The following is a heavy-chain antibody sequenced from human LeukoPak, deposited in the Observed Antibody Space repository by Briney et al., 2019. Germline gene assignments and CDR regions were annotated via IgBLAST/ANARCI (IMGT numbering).Heavy chain of an antibody. Sequence: GGSVKVSCKASGYTFTGYYMHWVRQAPGQGLEWMGWINPNSGGTNYAQKFQGRVTMTRDTSISTAYMELSRLRSDDTAVYYCTSSSGYDCRPDYWGQGTLVTVSS. J-gene: IGHJ4*02. CDR2: INPNSGGT. V-gene: IGHV1-2*02. CDR3: TSSSGYDCRPDY. CDR1: GYTFTGYY. D-gene: IGHD5-12*01.